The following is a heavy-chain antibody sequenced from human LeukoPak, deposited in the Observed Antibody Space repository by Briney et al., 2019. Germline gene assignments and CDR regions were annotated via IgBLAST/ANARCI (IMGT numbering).Heavy chain of an antibody. CDR1: GDSITSGTYY. CDR2: IYTSGST. CDR3: ASLRERSYYARGFDY. V-gene: IGHV4-61*02. Sequence: SETLSLTCTVSGDSITSGTYYWTWIRQPAGKGLEWIGRIYTSGSTNYKPSLKSRVTISVDTSKNQFSLRLSSVTAADTAVYYCASLRERSYYARGFDYWGQGTLVTVSS. D-gene: IGHD1-26*01. J-gene: IGHJ4*02.